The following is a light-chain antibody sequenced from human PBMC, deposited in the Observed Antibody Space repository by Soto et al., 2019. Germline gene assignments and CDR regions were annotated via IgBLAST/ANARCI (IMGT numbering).Light chain of an antibody. CDR3: QQRSSWLT. Sequence: EIVLSQSPSTLSLSPGERATLSCRASQSVSSDLAWYQQKPGQAPRLLIFDASNRAPGIPPRFTGSGSATDFTLTISSVEPEDFAVYYCQQRSSWLTFGQGTRLEIK. V-gene: IGKV3-11*01. J-gene: IGKJ5*01. CDR2: DAS. CDR1: QSVSSD.